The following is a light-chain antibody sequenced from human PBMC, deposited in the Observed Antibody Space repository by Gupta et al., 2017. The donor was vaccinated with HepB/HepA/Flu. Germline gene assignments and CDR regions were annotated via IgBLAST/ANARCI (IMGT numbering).Light chain of an antibody. CDR2: DVR. J-gene: IGLJ3*02. CDR3: SSYTSSSTLWV. Sequence: QSALTQPASVSASPGQSITISCTGTSSDVGGYNYVSWYQQHPGKAPKLMIYDVRNRPSGVSNRFSGSKSGNTASLTISGLQAEDEADYYCSSYTSSSTLWVFGGGTKLTVL. CDR1: SSDVGGYNY. V-gene: IGLV2-14*01.